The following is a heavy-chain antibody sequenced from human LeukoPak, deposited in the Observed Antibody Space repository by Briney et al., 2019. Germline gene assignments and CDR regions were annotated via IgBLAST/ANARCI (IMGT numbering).Heavy chain of an antibody. CDR3: AKGDCTNGVCYLDY. CDR1: GFTFDDYA. J-gene: IGHJ4*02. Sequence: PGRSLRLSCAASGFTFDDYAMHLVRQAPGKGLEWVSGISWNSGSIGYADSVKGRFTISRDNAKNSLYLQMNSLRAEDMALYYCAKGDCTNGVCYLDYWGQGTLVTVSS. D-gene: IGHD2-8*01. CDR2: ISWNSGSI. V-gene: IGHV3-9*03.